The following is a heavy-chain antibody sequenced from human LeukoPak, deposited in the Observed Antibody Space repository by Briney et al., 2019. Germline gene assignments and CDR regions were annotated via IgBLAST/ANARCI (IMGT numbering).Heavy chain of an antibody. Sequence: PSETLSLTCAVYGGSFSGYYWSWIRQPPGKGLEWIGEINHSGSTNYNPSLKSRVTISVDTSKNQFSLKLSSVTAADTAVYYCARESDGGRSGIATNYFDYWGQGTLVTVSS. CDR2: INHSGST. V-gene: IGHV4-34*01. CDR3: ARESDGGRSGIATNYFDY. J-gene: IGHJ4*02. CDR1: GGSFSGYY. D-gene: IGHD6-13*01.